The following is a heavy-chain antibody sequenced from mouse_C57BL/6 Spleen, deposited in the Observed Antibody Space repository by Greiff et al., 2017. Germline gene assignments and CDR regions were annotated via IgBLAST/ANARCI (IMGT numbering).Heavy chain of an antibody. CDR2: IYPGDGVT. CDR3: ARSHYCGSSYWYFDV. D-gene: IGHD1-1*01. CDR1: GYALSRYR. J-gene: IGHJ1*03. V-gene: IGHV1-80*01. Sequence: QVQLQQSGAEPVKPGASVKIFCKASGYALSRYRMNRVKQRPGKGLEWIGQIYPGDGVTNYNGEFKGKATLTADKSSSTAYMQLSSRTSEDSAVYFCARSHYCGSSYWYFDVWGTGTTVTVSS.